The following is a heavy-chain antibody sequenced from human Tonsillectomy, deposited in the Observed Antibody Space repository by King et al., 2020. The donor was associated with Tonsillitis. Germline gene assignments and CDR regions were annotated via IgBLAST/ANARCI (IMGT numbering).Heavy chain of an antibody. CDR1: GFTFSSYS. J-gene: IGHJ4*02. CDR2: ISSSSSYI. D-gene: IGHD6-13*01. CDR3: ARGIAAAGFEY. Sequence: VQLVESGGGLVKPGGSLRLSCAASGFTFSSYSMNWVRQAPGKGLEWVSSISSSSSYIYYADSVKGRFTISRDNAKNSLYLQMSSLRAEDTAVYYCARGIAAAGFEYWGQGTLVTVSS. V-gene: IGHV3-21*01.